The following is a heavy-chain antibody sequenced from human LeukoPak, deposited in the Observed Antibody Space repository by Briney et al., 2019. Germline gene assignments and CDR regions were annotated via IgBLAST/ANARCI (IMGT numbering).Heavy chain of an antibody. V-gene: IGHV1-46*01. Sequence: PGGSLRLSCVPSGFPFSRYGMHWVRQAPGQGLERMAVINPSGGSTIYAQKFQGRVTLTRDMSTTSVYMELTSLRSEDTAVYYCARDHSGEWELLSGWWFDPWGQGTLVTVSS. D-gene: IGHD1-26*01. CDR3: ARDHSGEWELLSGWWFDP. CDR2: INPSGGST. CDR1: GFPFSRYG. J-gene: IGHJ5*02.